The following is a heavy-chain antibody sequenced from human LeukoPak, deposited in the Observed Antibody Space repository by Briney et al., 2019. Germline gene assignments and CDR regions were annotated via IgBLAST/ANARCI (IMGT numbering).Heavy chain of an antibody. CDR3: ARAGPGIAVAGTMPDAFDI. Sequence: GASVKVSCKSSEENLSNYLITWVRQAPGQGLEWMGWINPNSGGTNYAQKFQGWVTMTRDTSISTAYMELSRLRSDDTAVYYCARAGPGIAVAGTMPDAFDIWGQGTMVTVSS. CDR1: EENLSNYL. J-gene: IGHJ3*02. D-gene: IGHD6-19*01. V-gene: IGHV1-2*04. CDR2: INPNSGGT.